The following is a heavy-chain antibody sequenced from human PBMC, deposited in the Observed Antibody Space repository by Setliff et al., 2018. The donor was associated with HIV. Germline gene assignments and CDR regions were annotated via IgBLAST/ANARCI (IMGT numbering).Heavy chain of an antibody. CDR1: GYTLSELS. D-gene: IGHD6-19*01. J-gene: IGHJ4*02. Sequence: ASVKVSCKVSGYTLSELSMHWVRQAPGEGLEWMGGFDPEDGETIYAEKFQGRVTMTEDTATETAYMELSSLRSEDAAVYYCARVSRSGWFFDCWGQGTLVTVSS. CDR2: FDPEDGET. CDR3: ARVSRSGWFFDC. V-gene: IGHV1-24*01.